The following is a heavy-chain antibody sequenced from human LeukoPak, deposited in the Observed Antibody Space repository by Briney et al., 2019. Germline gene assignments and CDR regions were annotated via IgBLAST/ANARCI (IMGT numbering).Heavy chain of an antibody. Sequence: PGGSLRLSCAASGFTFSSYAMHWVRQAPGKGLEYVSAISSNGGSTYYANSVKGRFTISRDNSKNTLYLQMGSLRAEGMAVYYCARDPGSGSYHYYFDCWGQGTLVTVSS. V-gene: IGHV3-64*01. J-gene: IGHJ4*02. D-gene: IGHD1-26*01. CDR1: GFTFSSYA. CDR2: ISSNGGST. CDR3: ARDPGSGSYHYYFDC.